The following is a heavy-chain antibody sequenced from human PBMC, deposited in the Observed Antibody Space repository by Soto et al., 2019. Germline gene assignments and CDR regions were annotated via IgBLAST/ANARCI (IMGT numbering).Heavy chain of an antibody. CDR1: GFTFISYS. J-gene: IGHJ6*02. V-gene: IGHV3-21*01. CDR3: AGGAVAQHYGMDV. D-gene: IGHD6-19*01. CDR2: ISSSSSYI. Sequence: PGGSLRLSCAASGFTFISYSMNWVRQAPGKGLEWVSSISSSSSYIYYADSVKGRFTISRDNAKNSLYLQMNSLRAEDTAVYYCAGGAVAQHYGMDVWGQGTTVTVSS.